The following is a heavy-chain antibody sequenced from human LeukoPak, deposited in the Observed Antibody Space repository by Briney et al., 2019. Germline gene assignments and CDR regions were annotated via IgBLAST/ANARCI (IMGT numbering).Heavy chain of an antibody. CDR3: ARQIASAGTAGFDF. V-gene: IGHV4-4*07. Sequence: PSETLSLTCTVSGGCISSYYWSWIRQPAGKGLEWIRRIYSTGSTNYNPSLKSRVTMSVDTSKNQFSLRLRSVTAADTAVYYCARQIASAGTAGFDFWGQGALVTVSS. D-gene: IGHD6-13*01. CDR2: IYSTGST. J-gene: IGHJ4*02. CDR1: GGCISSYY.